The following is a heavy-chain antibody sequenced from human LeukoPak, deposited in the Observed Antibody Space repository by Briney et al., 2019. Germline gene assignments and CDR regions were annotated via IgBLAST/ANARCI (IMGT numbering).Heavy chain of an antibody. CDR1: GFTFSSYG. D-gene: IGHD3-10*01. CDR2: IWYDGSNK. Sequence: PGRSLRLSCAASGFTFSSYGMHWVRQAPGKGLEWVAVIWYDGSNKYYADSVKGRFTISRDNSKNTLYLQMNSLRAEDTAVYYCAREYGSGSYTHFDYWGQGTLVSVSS. CDR3: AREYGSGSYTHFDY. V-gene: IGHV3-33*01. J-gene: IGHJ4*02.